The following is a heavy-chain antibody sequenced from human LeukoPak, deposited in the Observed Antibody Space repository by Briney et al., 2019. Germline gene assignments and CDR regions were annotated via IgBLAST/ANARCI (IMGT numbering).Heavy chain of an antibody. D-gene: IGHD1-26*01. CDR1: GGSISSRSCC. J-gene: IGHJ4*02. V-gene: IGHV4-39*01. CDR2: IYYSGST. CDR3: ARQAYSGTHYFDY. Sequence: SETLSLTCTVSGGSISSRSCCWGWIRQPPGKGLEWIGTIYYSGSTYYNPSLKSRVTISVDTSKNQFSLRLSSVTAADTAVYYCARQAYSGTHYFDYWGQGTLVTVSS.